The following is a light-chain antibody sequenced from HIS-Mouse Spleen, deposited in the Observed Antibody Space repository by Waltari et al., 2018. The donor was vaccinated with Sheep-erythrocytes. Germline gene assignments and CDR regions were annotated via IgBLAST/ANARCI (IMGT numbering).Light chain of an antibody. CDR2: EGS. V-gene: IGLV2-23*01. J-gene: IGLJ3*02. Sequence: QSALTQPASVSGSPGQSIPISCTGTSSDVGCYNLVSWYQQHPGKAPKRLIYEGSKRYAGVSNGYSGSKSGNTASLTISGLQAEDEADYYCCSYAGSSTPWVFGGGTKLTVL. CDR1: SSDVGCYNL. CDR3: CSYAGSSTPWV.